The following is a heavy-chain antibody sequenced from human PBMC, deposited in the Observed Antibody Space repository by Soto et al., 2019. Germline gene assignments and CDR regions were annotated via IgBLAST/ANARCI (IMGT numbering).Heavy chain of an antibody. V-gene: IGHV4-59*01. CDR3: ERGGLGATYGMDV. D-gene: IGHD1-26*01. CDR2: IYYSGST. Sequence: SETLSLTCTVSGGSISSYYWSWIRQPPGKGLEWIGYIYYSGSTNYNPSLKSRVTISVDTSKNQFSLKLSSVTAADTALYYCERGGLGATYGMDVWGQVNTVTVSS. CDR1: GGSISSYY. J-gene: IGHJ6*02.